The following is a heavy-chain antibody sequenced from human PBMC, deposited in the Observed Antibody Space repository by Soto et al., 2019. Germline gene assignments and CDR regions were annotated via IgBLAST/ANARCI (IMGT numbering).Heavy chain of an antibody. CDR2: SNWNGAIT. D-gene: IGHD2-15*01. V-gene: IGHV3-20*04. Sequence: GGSLRLSCAASGFTFENYAMTWVRQAPGKGLEWVSGSNWNGAITDYADSVRGRFTISRDNAKNSLYLQMNSLRADDTALYYCAREACSGGSCYSGVVYWGQGTLVTVS. J-gene: IGHJ4*02. CDR3: AREACSGGSCYSGVVY. CDR1: GFTFENYA.